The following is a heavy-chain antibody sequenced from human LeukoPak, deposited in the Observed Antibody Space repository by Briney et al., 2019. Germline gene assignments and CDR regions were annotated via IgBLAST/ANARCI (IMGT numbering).Heavy chain of an antibody. J-gene: IGHJ5*02. CDR1: GYTFTGYY. V-gene: IGHV1-2*02. CDR2: INPNSGGT. Sequence: ASVKVSCKASGYTFTGYYMHWVRQAPGQGLEWMGWINPNSGGTNYAQKFQGRVTMTRDTSISTAYMELSRLRSDDTAVYYCARDYDSSGYLNWFDPWGRNPGHRLL. CDR3: ARDYDSSGYLNWFDP. D-gene: IGHD3-22*01.